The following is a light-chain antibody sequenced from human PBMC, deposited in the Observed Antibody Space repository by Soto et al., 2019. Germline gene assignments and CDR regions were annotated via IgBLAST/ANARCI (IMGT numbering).Light chain of an antibody. CDR1: QNVKTR. Sequence: ETVMTQSPATLSLSPGERATLSCRASQNVKTRLAWYQQRPGQAPRLLIYDAFTRAPGIPPRFSGSASGTEFTLTISSLQSEEFAVYYCQQYDNWPLTLGGGTKVEIK. CDR3: QQYDNWPLT. V-gene: IGKV3-15*01. CDR2: DAF. J-gene: IGKJ4*01.